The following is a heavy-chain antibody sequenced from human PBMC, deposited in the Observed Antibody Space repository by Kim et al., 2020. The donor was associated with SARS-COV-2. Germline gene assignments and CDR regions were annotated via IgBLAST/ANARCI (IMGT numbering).Heavy chain of an antibody. V-gene: IGHV1-8*01. D-gene: IGHD6-19*01. CDR3: ARGWGASGWFL. CDR2: T. Sequence: TGYAQKCQGRVTMTRNTSISTAYMELSSLRSEDTAVYYCARGWGASGWFLWGQGTLVTVSS. J-gene: IGHJ4*02.